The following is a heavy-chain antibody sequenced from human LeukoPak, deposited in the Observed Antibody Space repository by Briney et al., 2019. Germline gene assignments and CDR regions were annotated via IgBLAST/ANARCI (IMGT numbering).Heavy chain of an antibody. J-gene: IGHJ3*02. D-gene: IGHD6-6*01. Sequence: GGSLRLSCAASGFIFDTYGMHWVRQAPGKGLQWVAVIWYDGSNKYYADSVRGRFTISRDNSKNTLYLQMNSLRAEDTAVYYCAKSSTWQLDAFDIWGQGTMVTVSS. CDR1: GFIFDTYG. V-gene: IGHV3-33*06. CDR3: AKSSTWQLDAFDI. CDR2: IWYDGSNK.